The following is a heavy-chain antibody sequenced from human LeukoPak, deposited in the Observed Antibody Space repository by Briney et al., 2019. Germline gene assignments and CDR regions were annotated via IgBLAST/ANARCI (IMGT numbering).Heavy chain of an antibody. CDR1: GGSISSYY. Sequence: PSETLSLTCTVSGGSISSYYWSWIRQPAGKGLEWIGRIYTSGSTNYNPSLKSRVTMSVDTSKNQFSLKLSSVTAADTAVYYCARCDDSGYDQPFDYWGQGTLVTVSS. J-gene: IGHJ4*02. D-gene: IGHD5-12*01. V-gene: IGHV4-4*07. CDR2: IYTSGST. CDR3: ARCDDSGYDQPFDY.